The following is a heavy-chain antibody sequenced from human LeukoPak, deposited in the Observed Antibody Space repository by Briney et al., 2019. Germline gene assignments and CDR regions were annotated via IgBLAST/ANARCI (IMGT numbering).Heavy chain of an antibody. V-gene: IGHV1-69*01. CDR2: IIPIFGTA. D-gene: IGHD2-15*01. CDR3: ASIAVVAATPGY. Sequence: SVKVSCKASGGTFSCYAISWVRQAPGQGLEWMGGIIPIFGTANYAQKFQGRVTITADESTSTAYMELSSLRSEDTAVYYCASIAVVAATPGYWGQGTLVTVSS. J-gene: IGHJ4*02. CDR1: GGTFSCYA.